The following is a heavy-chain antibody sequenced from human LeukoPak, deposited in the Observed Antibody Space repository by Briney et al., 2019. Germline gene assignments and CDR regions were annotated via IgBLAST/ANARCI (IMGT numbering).Heavy chain of an antibody. V-gene: IGHV4-34*01. CDR2: INHSGST. CDR3: ARLGGYYALNYYYYYMDV. Sequence: PSETLSLTCAVYGGSFSGYYWSWIRQPPGKGLEWIGEINHSGSTNYNPSLKSRVTISVDTSKNQFSLKLSSVTAADTAVYYCARLGGYYALNYYYYYMDVWGKGTTVTVSS. CDR1: GGSFSGYY. D-gene: IGHD3-22*01. J-gene: IGHJ6*03.